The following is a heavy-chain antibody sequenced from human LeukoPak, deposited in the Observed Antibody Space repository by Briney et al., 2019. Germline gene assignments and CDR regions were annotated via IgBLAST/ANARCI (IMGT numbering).Heavy chain of an antibody. Sequence: GGSLRLSCTASGFTFGDYAMSWFRQAPGKGLEWVGFIASETYGGTAEYAASVKGRFTISRGDSKSIAYLQMNSLKTEDTAVYYCTRDQTPYYWGQGTLVTVSS. CDR2: IASETYGGTA. CDR3: TRDQTPYY. V-gene: IGHV3-49*03. J-gene: IGHJ4*02. CDR1: GFTFGDYA.